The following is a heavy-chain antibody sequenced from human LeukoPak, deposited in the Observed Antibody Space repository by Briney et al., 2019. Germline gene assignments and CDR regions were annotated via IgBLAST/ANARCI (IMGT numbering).Heavy chain of an antibody. V-gene: IGHV4-59*01. CDR1: GGSISTYY. J-gene: IGHJ4*02. CDR3: ARDRFSGSYSDY. Sequence: PSDTLSLTCTVSGGSISTYYWSWLRQPPGKGLEWIGYIYYTGSTSYNPSLKSRVTISVDTSKNQISLKLSSVTAADTAMYYCARDRFSGSYSDYWGQGTLVTVSS. D-gene: IGHD1-26*01. CDR2: IYYTGST.